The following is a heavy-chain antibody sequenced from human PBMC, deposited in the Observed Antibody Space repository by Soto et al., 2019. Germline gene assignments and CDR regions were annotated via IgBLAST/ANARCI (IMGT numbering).Heavy chain of an antibody. D-gene: IGHD3-3*01. Sequence: ASVKVSCKXSGYTFTSYAMHWVRQAPGQRLEWMGWINAGNGNTKYSQKFQGRVTITRDTSASTAYMELSSLRSEDTAVYYCARAAIFGVAPFDYWGQGTLVTVS. V-gene: IGHV1-3*01. CDR1: GYTFTSYA. J-gene: IGHJ4*02. CDR2: INAGNGNT. CDR3: ARAAIFGVAPFDY.